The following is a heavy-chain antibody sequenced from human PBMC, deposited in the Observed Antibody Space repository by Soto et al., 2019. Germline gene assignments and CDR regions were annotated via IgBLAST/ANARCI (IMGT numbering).Heavy chain of an antibody. CDR3: ARLTAVRYFDS. J-gene: IGHJ4*02. Sequence: QVQLQESGPGLLKPSETLSLTCSIFDDSIRSDYFWGWIRQPPGKGLEWIGSIYHTGATYYNPSLQSRVTISVDTSKNQFSLRVTSIAAADTALYYCARLTAVRYFDSWGQGTLVTVSS. D-gene: IGHD2-21*02. CDR2: IYHTGAT. CDR1: DDSIRSDYF. V-gene: IGHV4-38-2*01.